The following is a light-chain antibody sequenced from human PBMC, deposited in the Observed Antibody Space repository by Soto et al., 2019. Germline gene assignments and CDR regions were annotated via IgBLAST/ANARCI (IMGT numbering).Light chain of an antibody. V-gene: IGKV3D-20*02. CDR1: QSVSSSY. CDR3: QQRSNWQIT. J-gene: IGKJ5*01. CDR2: DAS. Sequence: EILLTQSPGTLSLSPGERTTLSWRGSQSVSSSYLAWYQKKNGQAPRLLIYDASNRATGIPARLSGSGYGTDLTITISSIQTEDFAVYYCQQRSNWQITFGQGTRLEI.